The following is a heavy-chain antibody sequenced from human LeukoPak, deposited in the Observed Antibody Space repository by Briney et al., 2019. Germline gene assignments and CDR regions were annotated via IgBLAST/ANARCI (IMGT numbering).Heavy chain of an antibody. D-gene: IGHD4-17*01. J-gene: IGHJ4*02. CDR1: GYTFTSYD. CDR2: MNPNSGNT. CDR3: ARVRTTVTQYFDY. Sequence: ASVKVSCKASGYTFTSYDINWVRQATGQGLEWMGWMNPNSGNTGYAQKFQGRVTMTRNTSISTAYMELSSLRSEDTAVYYCARVRTTVTQYFDYWGQGTLVTVSS. V-gene: IGHV1-8*01.